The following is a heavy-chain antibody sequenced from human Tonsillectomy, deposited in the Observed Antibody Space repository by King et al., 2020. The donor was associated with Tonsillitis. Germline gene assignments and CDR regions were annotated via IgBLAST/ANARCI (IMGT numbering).Heavy chain of an antibody. J-gene: IGHJ4*02. CDR1: GGSISSGSSY. Sequence: VQLQESGPGLVKPSQTLSLTCTVSGGSISSGSSYWAWIRQPAGKGLEWIGRVYTSDSTNYNPSLKSRVTISVDTSKNQFSLKLSSVTAADTAVYFCARDLRTTWGTFDAWGPGTLAT. V-gene: IGHV4-61*02. D-gene: IGHD3-16*01. CDR3: ARDLRTTWGTFDA. CDR2: VYTSDST.